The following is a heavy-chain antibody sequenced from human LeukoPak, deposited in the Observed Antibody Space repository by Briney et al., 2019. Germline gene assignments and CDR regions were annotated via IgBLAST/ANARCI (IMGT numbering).Heavy chain of an antibody. Sequence: KSSETLSLTCTVSGGSISSGGYSWSWIRQHPGQGLEWIGYIYYSGSTYYNPSLKSRVTISVDTSKNQFSLKLSSVTAADTAVYYCASGGYYYDSSGDAFDIWGQGTMVTVSS. V-gene: IGHV4-31*03. CDR3: ASGGYYYDSSGDAFDI. CDR2: IYYSGST. J-gene: IGHJ3*02. CDR1: GGSISSGGYS. D-gene: IGHD3-22*01.